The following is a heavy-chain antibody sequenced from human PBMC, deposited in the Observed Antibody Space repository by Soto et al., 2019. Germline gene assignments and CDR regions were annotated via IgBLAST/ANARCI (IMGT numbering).Heavy chain of an antibody. CDR1: VGSISSSNW. CDR3: ASNDFWSAYYLEY. Sequence: SETLPLTCAVSVGSISSSNWWIWVRQPPWKGLEWIGEIYHTGSTNYNPSLKSRVTISLDKSKNQFSLKLSSLPAADTAVYYCASNDFWSAYYLEYWGQGTMVTVSS. CDR2: IYHTGST. J-gene: IGHJ4*02. V-gene: IGHV4-4*02. D-gene: IGHD3-3*01.